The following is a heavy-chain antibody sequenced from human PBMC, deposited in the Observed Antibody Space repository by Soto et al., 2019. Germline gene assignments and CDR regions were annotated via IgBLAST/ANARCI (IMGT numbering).Heavy chain of an antibody. V-gene: IGHV7-4-1*01. Sequence: ASVKVSCKASGYTFTSYAMNWVRQAPGQGLEWMGWINTNTGNPTYAQGFTGRFVFSLDTSVSTAYLQICSLKAEDTAVYYCARDGYPSSWCGGQYYYYYGMDVWGQGTTVTVSS. J-gene: IGHJ6*02. CDR3: ARDGYPSSWCGGQYYYYYGMDV. D-gene: IGHD6-13*01. CDR2: INTNTGNP. CDR1: GYTFTSYA.